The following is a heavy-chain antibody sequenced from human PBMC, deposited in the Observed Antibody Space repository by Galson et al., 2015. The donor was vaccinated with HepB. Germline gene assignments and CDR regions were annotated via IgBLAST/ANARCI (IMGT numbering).Heavy chain of an antibody. CDR1: GGSFSGYY. Sequence: LSLTCAVYGGSFSGYYWSWIRQPPGKGLEWIGEINHSGSTNYNPSLKSRVTISVDTSKNQFSPKLSSVTAADTAVYYCARGRGSGYDLRRWYFDLWGRGTLVTVSS. V-gene: IGHV4-34*01. D-gene: IGHD5-12*01. CDR3: ARGRGSGYDLRRWYFDL. CDR2: INHSGST. J-gene: IGHJ2*01.